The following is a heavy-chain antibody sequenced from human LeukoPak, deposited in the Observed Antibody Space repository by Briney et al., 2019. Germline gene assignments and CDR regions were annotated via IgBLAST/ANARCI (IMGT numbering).Heavy chain of an antibody. D-gene: IGHD1-1*01. J-gene: IGHJ5*02. CDR1: GGSISSYY. V-gene: IGHV4-59*01. CDR2: IYYSGSH. Sequence: PSETLSLTCTVSGGSISSYYWSWIRQPPGKGLEWIGYIYYSGSHNYNPSLKSRVTISVDTSKNQFSLKLSSVTAADTAVYYCARQTGGWFDPWGQGTLVTVSS. CDR3: ARQTGGWFDP.